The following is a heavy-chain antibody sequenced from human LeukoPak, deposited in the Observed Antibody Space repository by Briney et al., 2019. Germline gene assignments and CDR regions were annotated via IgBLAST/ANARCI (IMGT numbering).Heavy chain of an antibody. Sequence: GGSLRLSCAASGFTFDDYAMHWVRQAPGKGLEWVSGISWNSGSIGYADSVKGRFTISRDNAKNSLYLQMNSLRAEDTAVYYCARVSYYYDSSGYYYDYWGQGTLVTVSS. CDR1: GFTFDDYA. V-gene: IGHV3-9*01. D-gene: IGHD3-22*01. CDR3: ARVSYYYDSSGYYYDY. CDR2: ISWNSGSI. J-gene: IGHJ4*02.